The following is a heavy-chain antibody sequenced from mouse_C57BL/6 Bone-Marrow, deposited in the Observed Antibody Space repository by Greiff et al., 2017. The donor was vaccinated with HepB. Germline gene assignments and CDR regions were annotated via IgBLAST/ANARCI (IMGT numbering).Heavy chain of an antibody. CDR1: GYTFTSYT. J-gene: IGHJ1*03. CDR2: INPSSGYT. Sequence: QVQLQQSGAELARPGASVKMSCKASGYTFTSYTMHWVKQRPGQGLEWIGYINPSSGYTKYNQKFKDKATLTADKSSSTAYMQLSSLTSEDSAVYYWARDDYWYFDVWGTGTTVTVSS. V-gene: IGHV1-4*01. CDR3: ARDDYWYFDV.